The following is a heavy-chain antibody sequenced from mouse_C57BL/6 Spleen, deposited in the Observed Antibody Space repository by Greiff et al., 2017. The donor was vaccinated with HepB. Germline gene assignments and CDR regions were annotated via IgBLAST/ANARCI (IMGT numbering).Heavy chain of an antibody. Sequence: QVQLQQPGAELVKPGASVKLSCKASGYTFTSYWMQWVKQRPGQGLEWIGEIDPSDSYTNYNQKFKGKATLTVDTSSSTAYMQLSSLTSEDSAVYYCARGGKDYFDYWGQGTTLTVSS. J-gene: IGHJ2*01. CDR3: ARGGKDYFDY. V-gene: IGHV1-50*01. CDR2: IDPSDSYT. CDR1: GYTFTSYW. D-gene: IGHD2-1*01.